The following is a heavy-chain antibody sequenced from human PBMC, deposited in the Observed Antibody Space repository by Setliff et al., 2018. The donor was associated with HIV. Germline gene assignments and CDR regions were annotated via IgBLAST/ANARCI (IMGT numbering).Heavy chain of an antibody. D-gene: IGHD3-3*01. Sequence: TSETLSLTCAVSGYSISSGYYWGWIRQPPGKGLEWIGSIYHGGRSHYNPSLRSRVTMSVDKSKNQFSLKVTSVTAADTAVYYCASGDNFWSGSYYWGQGTLVTVSS. CDR1: GYSISSGYY. CDR3: ASGDNFWSGSYY. J-gene: IGHJ4*02. V-gene: IGHV4-38-2*01. CDR2: IYHGGRS.